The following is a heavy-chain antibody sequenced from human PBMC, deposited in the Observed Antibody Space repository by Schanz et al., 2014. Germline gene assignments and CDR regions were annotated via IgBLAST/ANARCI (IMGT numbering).Heavy chain of an antibody. D-gene: IGHD4-17*01. CDR2: VYTSGST. CDR3: ARDRGHGDLPGDI. Sequence: QVQLQESGPGLVKPSQTLSLTCSVSGGSISSGSYYWNWIRQPAGKGLEWVGRVYTSGSTNYNPSLKSRATKSRAATKNQFSVKLRSVTAADTAVYYCARDRGHGDLPGDIWGQGTMVTVSS. CDR1: GGSISSGSYY. V-gene: IGHV4-61*02. J-gene: IGHJ3*02.